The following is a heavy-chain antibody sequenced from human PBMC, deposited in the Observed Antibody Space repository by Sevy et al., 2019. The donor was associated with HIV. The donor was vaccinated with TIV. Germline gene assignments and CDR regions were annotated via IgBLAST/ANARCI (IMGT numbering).Heavy chain of an antibody. CDR3: AKTDRISALGQFDY. Sequence: GGSLRLSCAASGLTFSRFAMSWVRQAPGKGLEWVSLISGSGDITYYEQSVKGRFTISRDNSKNTLSLQMNSLRAEDTAIYFCAKTDRISALGQFDYWGQRTLVTVSS. CDR2: ISGSGDIT. V-gene: IGHV3-23*01. J-gene: IGHJ4*02. CDR1: GLTFSRFA. D-gene: IGHD6-13*01.